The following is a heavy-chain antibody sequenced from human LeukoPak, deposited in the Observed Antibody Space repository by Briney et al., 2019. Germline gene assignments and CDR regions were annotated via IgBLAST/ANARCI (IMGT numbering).Heavy chain of an antibody. J-gene: IGHJ4*02. D-gene: IGHD3-10*01. V-gene: IGHV1-69*04. CDR3: ARDRYGSGSSPASFDY. CDR2: IIPILGIA. CDR1: GGAFSSYA. Sequence: SVKVSCKASGGAFSSYAISWVRQAPGQGLEWMGRIIPILGIANYAQKFQGRVTITADKSTSTACMELSSLRSEDTAVYYCARDRYGSGSSPASFDYWGQGSLVTVSS.